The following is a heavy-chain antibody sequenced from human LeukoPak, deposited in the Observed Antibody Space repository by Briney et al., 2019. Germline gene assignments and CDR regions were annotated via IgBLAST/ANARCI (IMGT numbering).Heavy chain of an antibody. CDR1: GFTFDGYA. V-gene: IGHV3-9*01. J-gene: IGHJ2*01. CDR3: AKAGYNCSGGSCYSYWYFDL. CDR2: VSWYSGSI. D-gene: IGHD2-15*01. Sequence: GRSLRLSCAASGFTFDGYALHWVRQAPGKGLPWVSGVSWYSGSIGYADSVKGRFTISRDNAKNSPYLQMNSLRAEDTALYYCAKAGYNCSGGSCYSYWYFDLWGRGTLVTVSS.